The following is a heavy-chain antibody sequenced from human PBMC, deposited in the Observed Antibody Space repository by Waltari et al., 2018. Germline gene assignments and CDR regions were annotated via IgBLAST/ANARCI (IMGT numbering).Heavy chain of an antibody. J-gene: IGHJ4*02. V-gene: IGHV3-33*01. Sequence: QVQLVESGGGVVQPGRSLRLSCAASGFTFSSYGMHWVRQAPGKGLEWVAVIWYDGSNKYYADSVKGRFTISRDNSKNTLYLQMNSLRAEDTAVYYCARDSGSYYRHLVRSFDYWGQGTLVIVSS. CDR2: IWYDGSNK. D-gene: IGHD1-26*01. CDR1: GFTFSSYG. CDR3: ARDSGSYYRHLVRSFDY.